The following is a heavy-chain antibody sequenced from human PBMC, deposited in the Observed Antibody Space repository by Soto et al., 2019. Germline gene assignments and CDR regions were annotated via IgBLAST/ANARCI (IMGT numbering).Heavy chain of an antibody. CDR1: GFTFSSYA. V-gene: IGHV3-23*01. Sequence: GGSLRLSCAASGFTFSSYAMSWVRQAPGKGLEWVSAISGSGGSTYYADSVKGRFTISRDNSKNTLYLQMNSLRAEDTAVYYCAKDGRNYDFWSGYPRSYYYGMDVWGQGTTVTVSS. J-gene: IGHJ6*02. CDR3: AKDGRNYDFWSGYPRSYYYGMDV. D-gene: IGHD3-3*01. CDR2: ISGSGGST.